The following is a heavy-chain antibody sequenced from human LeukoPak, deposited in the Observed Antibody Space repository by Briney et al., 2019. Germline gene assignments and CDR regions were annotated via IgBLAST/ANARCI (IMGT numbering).Heavy chain of an antibody. Sequence: PGGSLRLSCAASGFTFSSYAMHWVRQAPGKGLEWVAVISYDGSNKYYADSVKGRFTISRDNSKNTLYLQMNSLRAEDTAVYYCARDLRNGMDVWGQGTTVTVSS. V-gene: IGHV3-30-3*01. J-gene: IGHJ6*02. CDR1: GFTFSSYA. CDR2: ISYDGSNK. CDR3: ARDLRNGMDV.